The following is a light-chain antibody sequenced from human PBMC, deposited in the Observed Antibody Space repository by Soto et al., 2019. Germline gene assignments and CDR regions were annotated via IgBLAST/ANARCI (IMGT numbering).Light chain of an antibody. V-gene: IGKV1-39*01. CDR1: QCISRY. CDR2: SAS. J-gene: IGKJ4*01. CDR3: QQSHTNPLP. Sequence: DIQMTQYPSSLSASVGDSVTISCRASQCISRYLNWYQQKPGKAPKLLIFSASGLQSGVPSRFSGGGYGTEFTLTISSLQLEDFATYYCQQSHTNPLPFCGVTKVDIK.